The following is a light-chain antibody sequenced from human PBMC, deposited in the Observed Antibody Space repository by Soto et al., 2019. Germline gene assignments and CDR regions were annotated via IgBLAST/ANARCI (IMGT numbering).Light chain of an antibody. CDR3: QQYNSYPLT. J-gene: IGKJ4*01. V-gene: IGKV1-16*02. CDR2: AVS. Sequence: DIQMTQSPSSLSASVGDRVTITCRASQGVNTYLAWFQQKPGKAPKSLIYAVSTLQSGVPSKFSDSGSGTDFTLTISSLQPEDSATYYCQQYNSYPLTFGGGTKVEIK. CDR1: QGVNTY.